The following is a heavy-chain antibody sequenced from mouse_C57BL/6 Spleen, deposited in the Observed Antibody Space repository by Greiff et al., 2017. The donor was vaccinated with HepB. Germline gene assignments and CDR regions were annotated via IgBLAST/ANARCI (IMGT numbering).Heavy chain of an antibody. CDR1: GYAFSSYW. CDR3: AREGQLGGHYYAMDY. D-gene: IGHD4-1*02. Sequence: QVQLQQSGAELVKPGASVKISCKASGYAFSSYWMNWVKQRPGKGLEWIGQIYPGDGDTNYNGKFKGKATRTADKSSSTAYMQLSSLTSEDSAVYFCAREGQLGGHYYAMDYWGQGTSVTVSS. CDR2: IYPGDGDT. V-gene: IGHV1-80*01. J-gene: IGHJ4*01.